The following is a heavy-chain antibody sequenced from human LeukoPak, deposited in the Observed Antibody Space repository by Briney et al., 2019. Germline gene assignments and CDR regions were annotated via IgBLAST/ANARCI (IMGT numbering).Heavy chain of an antibody. D-gene: IGHD6-19*01. V-gene: IGHV1-69*06. J-gene: IGHJ5*02. CDR2: IIPIFGTA. Sequence: GASVKVSCKASGGTFSSYAISWVRQAPGQGLEWMGGIIPIFGTANYAQKFQGRVTITADKSTSTAYMELSSLRSEDTAVYYCARDPGWYKWVGWFDPWGQGTLVTVSS. CDR3: ARDPGWYKWVGWFDP. CDR1: GGTFSSYA.